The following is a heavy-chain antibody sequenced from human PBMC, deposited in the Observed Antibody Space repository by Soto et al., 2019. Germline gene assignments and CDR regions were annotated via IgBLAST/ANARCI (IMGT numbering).Heavy chain of an antibody. CDR1: GFSFSTSW. D-gene: IGHD3-22*01. J-gene: IGHJ6*04. CDR3: VRDHYYSLDV. Sequence: GGSLRLSCAASGFSFSTSWMHCVRQAPGKGLVWVSCIHSDGTNTDYADSVKGRFSISRDNAKNTLYLQMNSLRAEDTAMYYCVRDHYYSLDVWGKGTTVTVSS. V-gene: IGHV3-74*01. CDR2: IHSDGTNT.